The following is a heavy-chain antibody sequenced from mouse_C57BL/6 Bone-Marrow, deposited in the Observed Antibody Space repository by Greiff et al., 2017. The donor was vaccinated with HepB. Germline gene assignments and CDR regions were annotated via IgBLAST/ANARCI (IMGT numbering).Heavy chain of an antibody. CDR1: GFTFSDYG. CDR2: ISSGSSTI. CDR3: ARSRQLRSAWFAY. V-gene: IGHV5-17*01. Sequence: EVQRVESGGGLVKPGGSLKLSCAASGFTFSDYGMHWVRQAPEKGLEWVAYISSGSSTIYYADTVKGRFTISRDNAKNTLFLQMTSLRSEDTAMDYCARSRQLRSAWFAYWGQGTLVTVSA. D-gene: IGHD3-2*02. J-gene: IGHJ3*01.